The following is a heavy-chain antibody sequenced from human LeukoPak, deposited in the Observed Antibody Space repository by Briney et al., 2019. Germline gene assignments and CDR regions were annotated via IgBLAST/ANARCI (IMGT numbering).Heavy chain of an antibody. CDR2: ISGSGGST. J-gene: IGHJ4*02. CDR3: AKAPYASGSYYSYFHFDS. V-gene: IGHV3-23*01. Sequence: GGSLRLSCAASGFTFSNYAVSWVRQAPGKGLEWVSAISGSGGSTYYADSVKGRFTISRDNSKNTLYLQMDSLRAEDTALYYCAKAPYASGSYYSYFHFDSWGQGALVTVSS. D-gene: IGHD3-10*01. CDR1: GFTFSNYA.